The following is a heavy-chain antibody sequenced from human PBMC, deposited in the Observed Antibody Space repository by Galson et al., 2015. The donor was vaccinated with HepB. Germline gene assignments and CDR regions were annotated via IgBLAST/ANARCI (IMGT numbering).Heavy chain of an antibody. CDR1: GDSVSSNSAA. D-gene: IGHD6-13*01. J-gene: IGHJ3*02. V-gene: IGHV6-1*01. Sequence: CAISGDSVSSNSAAWNWIRQSPSRGLEWLGRTYYRSKWYNDYAVSVKSRITINPDTSKNQFSLQLNSVTPEDTAVYYCARASGYSSSWYTGDDAFDIWGQGTMVTVSS. CDR3: ARASGYSSSWYTGDDAFDI. CDR2: TYYRSKWYN.